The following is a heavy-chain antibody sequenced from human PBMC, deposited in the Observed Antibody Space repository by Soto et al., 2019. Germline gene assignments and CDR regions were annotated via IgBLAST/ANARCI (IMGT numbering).Heavy chain of an antibody. CDR1: GGSFSGYY. V-gene: IGHV4-34*01. CDR2: INRSGST. CDR3: ARKGRYCSSSSCYAWWFDP. Sequence: SETLSLTCAVYGGSFSGYYWSWIRQPPGKGLEWIGEINRSGSTNYNPSLKSRVTISVDTSKNQFSLKLSSVTAADTAVYYCARKGRYCSSSSCYAWWFDPWGQGTLVTVSS. J-gene: IGHJ5*02. D-gene: IGHD2-2*01.